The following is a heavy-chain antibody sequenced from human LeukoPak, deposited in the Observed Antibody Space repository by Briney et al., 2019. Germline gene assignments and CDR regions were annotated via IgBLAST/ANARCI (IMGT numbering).Heavy chain of an antibody. Sequence: SETLSLTCSVSGGSISSYYWSWIRQPPGKGREWIGYIYYSGSTNYNPSLKSRVTISVDTSENPLSLKLSYVTAADTALYYCARAHTSSAYMDYWGQGTLVTVSS. CDR1: GGSISSYY. D-gene: IGHD6-13*01. CDR3: ARAHTSSAYMDY. J-gene: IGHJ4*02. CDR2: IYYSGST. V-gene: IGHV4-59*01.